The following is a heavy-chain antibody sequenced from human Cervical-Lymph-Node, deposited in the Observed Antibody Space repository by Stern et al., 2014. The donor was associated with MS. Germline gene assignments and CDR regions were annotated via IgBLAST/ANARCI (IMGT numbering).Heavy chain of an antibody. V-gene: IGHV3-74*02. CDR3: ARALEDYGDYPNWFDP. Sequence: EVQLVESGGGLVQPGGSLRLSCTASGFTFSSYWMHWVRPAPGKGLVWVSHINRDGSSTTYADSVKGRFTISRDNAKNTLYLQMNSLRAEDTAVYYCARALEDYGDYPNWFDPWGQGTLVTVSS. J-gene: IGHJ5*02. D-gene: IGHD4-17*01. CDR1: GFTFSSYW. CDR2: INRDGSST.